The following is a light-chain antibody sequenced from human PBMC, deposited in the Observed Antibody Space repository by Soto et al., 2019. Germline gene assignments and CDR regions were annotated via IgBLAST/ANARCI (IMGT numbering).Light chain of an antibody. CDR1: QSVSTN. CDR3: QQYNNWTLS. Sequence: ETVMTQSPATLSLSPGETATLSCRASQSVSTNVAWFQQKPGQVPRLLIYGPSTRATGIPANFSGSGSGTQFNITITHLQYEDFAVYYCQQYNNWTLSFGGGTKVEI. V-gene: IGKV3-15*01. CDR2: GPS. J-gene: IGKJ4*01.